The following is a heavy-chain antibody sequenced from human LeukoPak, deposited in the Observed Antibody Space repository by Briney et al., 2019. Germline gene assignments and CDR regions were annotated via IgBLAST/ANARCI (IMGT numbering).Heavy chain of an antibody. V-gene: IGHV4-59*01. D-gene: IGHD3-22*01. CDR2: IYYSGST. CDR3: ARVSNYYDSSGPPQGWFDP. J-gene: IGHJ5*02. Sequence: SETLSLTCTVSGGSISSYYWSWIRQPPGKGLEWIGYIYYSGSTNYNPSLKSRVTISVDTPKNQFSLKLSSVTAADTAVYYCARVSNYYDSSGPPQGWFDPWGQGTLVTVSS. CDR1: GGSISSYY.